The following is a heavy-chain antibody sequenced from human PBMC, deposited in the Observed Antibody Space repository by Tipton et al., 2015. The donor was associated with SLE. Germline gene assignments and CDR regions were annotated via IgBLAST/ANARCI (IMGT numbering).Heavy chain of an antibody. Sequence: TLSLTCTVSGGPISSYYRSWIRQPPGKGLEWIGYIYYSGSTNYNPSLKSRVTISVDTSKNQFSLKLSSVTAADTAVYYCAREMGYDFWSGSTFDYWGQGTLVTVSS. V-gene: IGHV4-59*12. D-gene: IGHD3-3*01. CDR2: IYYSGST. J-gene: IGHJ4*02. CDR1: GGPISSYY. CDR3: AREMGYDFWSGSTFDY.